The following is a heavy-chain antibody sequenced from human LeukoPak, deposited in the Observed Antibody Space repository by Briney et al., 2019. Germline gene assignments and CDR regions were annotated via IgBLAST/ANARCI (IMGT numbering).Heavy chain of an antibody. V-gene: IGHV3-23*01. Sequence: GGSLRLSCAASGFTFSSYAMSWVRQAPGKGLEWVSAISGSGGSTYYADSVKGRFTISRDNSKNMLYLQMNSLRAEDTAVYYCAKGSGYYGSGSYSLVYWGQGTLVTVSP. CDR2: ISGSGGST. J-gene: IGHJ4*02. D-gene: IGHD3-10*01. CDR3: AKGSGYYGSGSYSLVY. CDR1: GFTFSSYA.